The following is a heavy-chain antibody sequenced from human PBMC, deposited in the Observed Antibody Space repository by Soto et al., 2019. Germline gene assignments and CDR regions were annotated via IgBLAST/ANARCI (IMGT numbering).Heavy chain of an antibody. CDR1: GFTFSSYS. CDR3: ARDRLVAATSAPPYCYYGMDV. CDR2: ISSSSRYI. V-gene: IGHV3-21*01. D-gene: IGHD2-15*01. J-gene: IGHJ6*02. Sequence: GVLRLSCATSGFTFSSYSMNWVRQAPGMGLEWVSSISSSSRYIYYADSVRGRFTISRDNAKNSLYLQINSLRAEDTAVYYCARDRLVAATSAPPYCYYGMDVWGQGTTVTAP.